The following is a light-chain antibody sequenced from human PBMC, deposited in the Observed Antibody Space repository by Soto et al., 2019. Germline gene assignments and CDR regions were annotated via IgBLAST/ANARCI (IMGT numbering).Light chain of an antibody. Sequence: IVLTQSPGTLSLSPGERATLSCRASQRVSSSYLAWYQQKPGQAPRLLIYGASSRATGIPDRFSGSGSGTDFTLTLSRLEPEDFSVYYCQQYGSSPGTFGQGTTVEIK. CDR2: GAS. CDR1: QRVSSSY. V-gene: IGKV3-20*01. CDR3: QQYGSSPGT. J-gene: IGKJ1*01.